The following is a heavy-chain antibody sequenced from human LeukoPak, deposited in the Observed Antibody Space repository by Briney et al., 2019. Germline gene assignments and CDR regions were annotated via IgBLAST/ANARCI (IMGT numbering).Heavy chain of an antibody. D-gene: IGHD2-15*01. V-gene: IGHV3-13*01. CDR3: AREYCSGGNCAGGFYFDL. Sequence: GGSLRLSCAASGFTFSNYDFHWVRQAAGKGLEWVSAIGVVGDTYYSGSVKGRFTISRESAKNSLYLQMNSLRDGDTAVYYCAREYCSGGNCAGGFYFDLWGSGTPVTVSS. CDR2: IGVVGDT. CDR1: GFTFSNYD. J-gene: IGHJ2*01.